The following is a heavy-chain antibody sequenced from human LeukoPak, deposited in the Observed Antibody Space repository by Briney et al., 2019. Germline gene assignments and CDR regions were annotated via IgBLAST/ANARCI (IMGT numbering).Heavy chain of an antibody. D-gene: IGHD2-15*01. V-gene: IGHV4-38-2*02. CDR2: IYHSGNT. Sequence: SETLSLTCTVSGYSISTSYYWGWIRQPPGKGLEWIGSIYHSGNTYYNPSLKSRVTISVDTSKNQFSLKLSSVTAADTAVYYCAREVAAANLNWFDPWGHGTLVTVSS. CDR1: GYSISTSYY. CDR3: AREVAAANLNWFDP. J-gene: IGHJ5*02.